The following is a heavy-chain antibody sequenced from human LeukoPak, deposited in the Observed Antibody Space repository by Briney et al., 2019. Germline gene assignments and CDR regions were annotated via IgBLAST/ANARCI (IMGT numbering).Heavy chain of an antibody. V-gene: IGHV4-34*01. D-gene: IGHD3-10*01. CDR1: GGSFSGYY. CDR2: INQSGST. Sequence: PSETLSLTCAVYGGSFSGYYWSWIRQPPGKGLEWIGEINQSGSTNYNPSLKSRVTISVDTSKNQFSLKLSSVTAADTAVYYCARGRIRVRGVIPQSGWFDPWGQGTLVTVSS. J-gene: IGHJ5*02. CDR3: ARGRIRVRGVIPQSGWFDP.